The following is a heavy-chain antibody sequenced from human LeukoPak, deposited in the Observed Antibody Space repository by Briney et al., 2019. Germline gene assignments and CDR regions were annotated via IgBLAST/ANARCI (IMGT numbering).Heavy chain of an antibody. Sequence: ASVKVSCKASGYTFTSYDINWVRQATGQGLEWMGWMNPNSGNTGYAQKFQGRVTMTRNTSISTAYMELSSLRSEDTAVYYCAREYCSSTSCQKAFDIWGQGTMVTVSS. J-gene: IGHJ3*02. V-gene: IGHV1-8*01. CDR1: GYTFTSYD. CDR2: MNPNSGNT. D-gene: IGHD2-2*01. CDR3: AREYCSSTSCQKAFDI.